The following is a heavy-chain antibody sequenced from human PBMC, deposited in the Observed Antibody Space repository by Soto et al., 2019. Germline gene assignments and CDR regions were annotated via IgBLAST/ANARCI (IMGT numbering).Heavy chain of an antibody. V-gene: IGHV1-46*01. D-gene: IGHD2-21*02. CDR1: GYTFTSYY. CDR2: INPSGGST. J-gene: IGHJ4*02. CDR3: ARLPSAYCGGDCYPFFGD. Sequence: ASVKVSCKASGYTFTSYYMHWVRQAPGQGLEWMGIINPSGGSTSYAQKLQGRVTMTRDTSTSTVYMELSSLRSEDTAVYYCARLPSAYCGGDCYPFFGDCGQGPLFTVS.